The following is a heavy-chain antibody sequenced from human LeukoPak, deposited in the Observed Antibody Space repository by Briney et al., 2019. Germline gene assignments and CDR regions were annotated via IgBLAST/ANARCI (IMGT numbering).Heavy chain of an antibody. D-gene: IGHD3-10*01. V-gene: IGHV4-59*01. CDR1: GGSINYYH. CDR3: ARFGSYFEY. CDR2: VYYSGST. J-gene: IGHJ4*02. Sequence: SETLSLTCTVSGGSINYYHWSWIRQPPGKGLEWIGYVYYSGSTNYNPSLKSRVTISEDTSKNQFSLKLNSVTAADTAVYYCARFGSYFEYWGQGTLVTVSS.